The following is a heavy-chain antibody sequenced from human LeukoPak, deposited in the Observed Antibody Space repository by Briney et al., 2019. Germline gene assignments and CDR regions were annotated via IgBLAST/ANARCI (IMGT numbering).Heavy chain of an antibody. CDR3: ARDSMTPSAFDI. V-gene: IGHV1-69*06. CDR2: IIPIFGTA. J-gene: IGHJ3*02. CDR1: GGTFSSYA. Sequence: SVRVSCKASGGTFSSYAISWVRQAPGQGLEWMGGIIPIFGTANYAQKFQGRVTITADKSTSTAYMELSSLRSEDTAVYYCARDSMTPSAFDIWGQGTMVTVSS.